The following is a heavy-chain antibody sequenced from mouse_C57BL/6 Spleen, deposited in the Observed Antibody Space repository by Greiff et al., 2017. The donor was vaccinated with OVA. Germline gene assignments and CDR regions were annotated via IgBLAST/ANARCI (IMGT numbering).Heavy chain of an antibody. CDR3: ARGGYGNYWFAY. J-gene: IGHJ3*01. Sequence: QVQLQQSGAELVRPGTSVKLSCKASGYTFTSYWMHWVKQRPGQGLEWIGVIDPSDSYTNYNQKFKGKATLTVDTSSSTAYMQLSSLTSEDSAVYYCARGGYGNYWFAYWGQGTLVTVSA. CDR2: IDPSDSYT. D-gene: IGHD2-1*01. CDR1: GYTFTSYW. V-gene: IGHV1-59*01.